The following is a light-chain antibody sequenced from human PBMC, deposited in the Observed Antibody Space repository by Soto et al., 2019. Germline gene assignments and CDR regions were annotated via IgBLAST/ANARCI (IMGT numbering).Light chain of an antibody. Sequence: DIVLTQSPGTLSLSPGDRATLSCRASRSITSTYLAWYQQKPGQAPRLLIYGVSSRAAGIPDRVSGSGSGTDFTLTISRLEPEDFAVYYCQQYGSSPLTFGGGTKVDIK. CDR3: QQYGSSPLT. V-gene: IGKV3-20*01. CDR2: GVS. J-gene: IGKJ4*01. CDR1: RSITSTY.